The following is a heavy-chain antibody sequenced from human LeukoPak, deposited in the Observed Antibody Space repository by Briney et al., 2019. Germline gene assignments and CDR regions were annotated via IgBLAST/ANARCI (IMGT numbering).Heavy chain of an antibody. D-gene: IGHD1-26*01. CDR3: ARDMDSGPDFFDY. CDR2: ISAYNGNT. Sequence: ASVKVSCKASSYTFTNYAFTWVRQAPGQGLEWMGWISAYNGNTNYAQKLQGRVTMTTDTSTSTAYMELRSLRSDDTAVYYCARDMDSGPDFFDYWGLGTLVTVSS. J-gene: IGHJ4*02. V-gene: IGHV1-18*01. CDR1: SYTFTNYA.